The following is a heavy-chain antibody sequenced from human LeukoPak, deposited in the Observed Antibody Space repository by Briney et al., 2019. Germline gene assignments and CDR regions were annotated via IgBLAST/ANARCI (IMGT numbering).Heavy chain of an antibody. CDR2: IYYSGST. CDR3: ARQESGSGNYLSYFDY. V-gene: IGHV4-59*08. CDR1: GGSISNYY. Sequence: SETLSLTCTVSGGSISNYYWSWIRQPPGKGLEWIAYIYYSGSTNYNPSLKGRVTISVDTSKNQFSLKLSSVTAADTAVYYCARQESGSGNYLSYFDYWGQGTLVTVSS. D-gene: IGHD3-10*01. J-gene: IGHJ4*02.